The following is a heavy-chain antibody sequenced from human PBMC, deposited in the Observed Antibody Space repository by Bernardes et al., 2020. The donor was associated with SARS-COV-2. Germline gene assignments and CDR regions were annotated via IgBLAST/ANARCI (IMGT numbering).Heavy chain of an antibody. Sequence: GGSLRLSCAASGFTVSTNYMNWVRQAPGKGLEWVSSIYSGGSTYYADSVKGRFTISIDKSKNTLYLQMNSLRAEDTAVYYCARRAPFAMDVWGQGTPVTVSS. CDR1: GFTVSTNY. CDR2: IYSGGST. J-gene: IGHJ6*02. V-gene: IGHV3-53*01. CDR3: ARRAPFAMDV.